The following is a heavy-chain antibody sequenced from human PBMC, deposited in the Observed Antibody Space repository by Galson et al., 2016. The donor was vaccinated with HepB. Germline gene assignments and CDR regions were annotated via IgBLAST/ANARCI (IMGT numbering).Heavy chain of an antibody. CDR2: IKQGGSEK. V-gene: IGHV3-7*03. CDR1: RFTFINSW. J-gene: IGHJ2*01. CDR3: ARALSSSGWTYWYFDL. Sequence: SLRLSCAASRFTFINSWMSWVRQAPGKGLEWEANIKQGGSEKYYVDSVKGRFTISKDNAKNSLFLQMNGLIAEETAVYYCARALSSSGWTYWYFDLWGRGTLVTVSS. D-gene: IGHD6-19*01.